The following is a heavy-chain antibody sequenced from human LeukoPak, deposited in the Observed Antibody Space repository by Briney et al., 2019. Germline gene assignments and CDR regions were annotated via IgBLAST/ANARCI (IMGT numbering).Heavy chain of an antibody. Sequence: GGSLRLSCAASGFTFDDYAMHWVRQAPGKGLEWVSGISWNSGSIGYADSVKGRFTISRDNAKNSLYLQMNSLRAEDTAVYYCARDRLYRSSCHDYWGQGTLVTVSS. J-gene: IGHJ4*01. V-gene: IGHV3-9*01. CDR3: ARDRLYRSSCHDY. CDR1: GFTFDDYA. CDR2: ISWNSGSI. D-gene: IGHD6-13*01.